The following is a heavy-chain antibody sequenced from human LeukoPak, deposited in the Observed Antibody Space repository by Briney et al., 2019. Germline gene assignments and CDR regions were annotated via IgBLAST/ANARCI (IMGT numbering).Heavy chain of an antibody. V-gene: IGHV3-23*01. D-gene: IGHD1-26*01. CDR1: GFSVSSYA. CDR3: AKSRSVGDAFDI. J-gene: IGHJ3*02. Sequence: PGGSLRPSCAASGFSVSSYAMSWVRQAPGKGLEWLSAITGSDDATYHADSVKGRFTISRDRSKNTLYLEMNGLRAEDTAVYHCAKSRSVGDAFDIWGSGAMVTVSS. CDR2: ITGSDDAT.